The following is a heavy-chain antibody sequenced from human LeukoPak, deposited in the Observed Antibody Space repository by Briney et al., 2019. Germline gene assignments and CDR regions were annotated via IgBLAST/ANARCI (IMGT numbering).Heavy chain of an antibody. CDR1: GGSFSGYY. D-gene: IGHD3-10*01. J-gene: IGHJ4*02. CDR2: INHSGST. Sequence: PSETLSLTCAVYGGSFSGYYWSWIRQPPGKGLEWIGEINHSGSTNYNPSLKSRVTISVDTSKNQFSLKLSSVTAADTAVYYCARLTMVLGDVDYWGQGTLVTVSS. V-gene: IGHV4-34*01. CDR3: ARLTMVLGDVDY.